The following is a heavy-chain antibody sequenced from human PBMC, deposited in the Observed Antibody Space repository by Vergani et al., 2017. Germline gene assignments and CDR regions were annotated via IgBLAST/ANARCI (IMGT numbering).Heavy chain of an antibody. CDR3: AGGSCLGGSCYKPLFDY. D-gene: IGHD2-15*01. Sequence: QVQLQESGPGLVKPSQTLSLTCTVSGGSINSHNYYWSWIRQPAGKGLEWIGRIHTSGSTNYNPSLKSRVTMSEDTSKHQFSLNLTSATAADTAVYFCAGGSCLGGSCYKPLFDYWGQGILVTVSS. J-gene: IGHJ4*02. CDR1: GGSINSHNYY. CDR2: IHTSGST. V-gene: IGHV4-61*02.